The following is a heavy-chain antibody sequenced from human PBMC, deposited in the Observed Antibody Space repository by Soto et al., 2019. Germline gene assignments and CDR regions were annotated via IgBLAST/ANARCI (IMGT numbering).Heavy chain of an antibody. J-gene: IGHJ6*03. D-gene: IGHD3-10*01. CDR1: GGSISSSSYY. Sequence: PSETLSLTCTVSGGSISSSSYYWGWIRQPPGKGLEWIGSIYYSGSTYYNPSLRSRVTISVDTSKNQFSLKLSSVTAADTAVYYCARRTGITMVRGVFFPEDYYMDVWGKGTTVTVSS. CDR3: ARRTGITMVRGVFFPEDYYMDV. V-gene: IGHV4-39*01. CDR2: IYYSGST.